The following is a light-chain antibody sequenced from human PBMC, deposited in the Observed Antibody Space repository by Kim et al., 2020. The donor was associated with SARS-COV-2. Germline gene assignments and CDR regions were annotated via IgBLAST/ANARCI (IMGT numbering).Light chain of an antibody. J-gene: IGLJ3*02. V-gene: IGLV1-40*01. CDR2: GNS. CDR1: SSNIGAGYD. CDR3: QSYDSSLSGSGV. Sequence: VTISCTGSSSNIGAGYDVHWYQQLPGTAPKLLIYGNSNRPSGVPDRFPGSKSGTSASLAITGLQAEDEADYYCQSYDSSLSGSGVFGGGTKLTVL.